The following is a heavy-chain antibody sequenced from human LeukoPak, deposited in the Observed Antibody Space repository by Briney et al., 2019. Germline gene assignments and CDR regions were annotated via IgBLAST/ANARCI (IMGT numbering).Heavy chain of an antibody. CDR3: AKVPSSSGSYASGYFDY. J-gene: IGHJ4*02. CDR2: ISWNSGSI. D-gene: IGHD1-26*01. Sequence: GGSLRLSCAASGFTFDDYAMHWVRQAPEKGLEWVSGISWNSGSIGYADSVKGRFTISRDNAKNSLYLQMNSLRAEDTALYYCAKVPSSSGSYASGYFDYWGQGTLVTVSS. V-gene: IGHV3-9*01. CDR1: GFTFDDYA.